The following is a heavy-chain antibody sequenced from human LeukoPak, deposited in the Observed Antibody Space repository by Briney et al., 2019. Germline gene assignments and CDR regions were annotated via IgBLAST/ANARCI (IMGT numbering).Heavy chain of an antibody. J-gene: IGHJ4*02. CDR3: AKDIFSGSGSYGGLFDY. Sequence: GGSLRLSCAASGFTFDDYAMHWVRQAPGKGLEWVSGISWNSGSIGYADSVKGRFTTSRDNAKNSLYLQMNSLRAEDTALYYCAKDIFSGSGSYGGLFDYWGQGTLVTVSS. D-gene: IGHD3-10*01. CDR2: ISWNSGSI. V-gene: IGHV3-9*01. CDR1: GFTFDDYA.